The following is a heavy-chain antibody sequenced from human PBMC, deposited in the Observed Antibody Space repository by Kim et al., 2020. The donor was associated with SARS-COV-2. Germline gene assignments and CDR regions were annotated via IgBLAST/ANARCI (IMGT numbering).Heavy chain of an antibody. CDR2: ISFDGSGK. D-gene: IGHD2-2*01. CDR3: ARAGVPAATYWFDP. V-gene: IGHV3-30*04. CDR1: GFTFSSYA. J-gene: IGHJ5*02. Sequence: GGSLRLSCAASGFTFSSYAMLWVRQAPGKGPEWVAVISFDGSGKYYVDSVKGRFTISRDNSKNTLYLQMTSLRAEDTAVYYCARAGVPAATYWFDPWGQGTLVTVSS.